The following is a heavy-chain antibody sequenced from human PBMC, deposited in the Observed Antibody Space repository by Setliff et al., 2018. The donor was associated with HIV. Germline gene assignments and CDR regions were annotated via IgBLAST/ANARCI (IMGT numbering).Heavy chain of an antibody. CDR1: GGSFSGYY. D-gene: IGHD2-8*02. CDR3: ARGDPFTDFDS. CDR2: INHSGST. Sequence: SETLSLTCAVYGGSFSGYYWSWIRQPPGEGLEWIGEINHSGSTNYNPSLKSRVTISVDTSKNQFSLKLSSVTAADTAVYYCARGDPFTDFDSWGQGTLVTVSS. V-gene: IGHV4-34*01. J-gene: IGHJ4*02.